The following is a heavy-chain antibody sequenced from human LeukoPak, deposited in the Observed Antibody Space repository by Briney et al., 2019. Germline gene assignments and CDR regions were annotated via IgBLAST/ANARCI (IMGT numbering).Heavy chain of an antibody. V-gene: IGHV3-7*03. CDR1: GFTFSSYW. CDR2: IKQDGSEK. CDR3: ARDLGYDYVWGSYRSTPFDY. J-gene: IGHJ4*02. Sequence: GSLRLSCAASGFTFSSYWMSWVRQAPGKGLEWVANIKQDGSEKYYVDSVKGRFTISRDNAKNSLYLQMNSLRAEDTAVYYCARDLGYDYVWGSYRSTPFDYWGQGTLVTVSS. D-gene: IGHD3-16*02.